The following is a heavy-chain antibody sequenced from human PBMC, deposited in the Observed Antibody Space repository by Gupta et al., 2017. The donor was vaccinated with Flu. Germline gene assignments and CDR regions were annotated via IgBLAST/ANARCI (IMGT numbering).Heavy chain of an antibody. D-gene: IGHD3-3*01. CDR2: IRIQAKNYTT. V-gene: IGHV3-72*01. CDR3: ARAFTIATDQFDY. Sequence: EVKLVESGGGLVQPGRSLRLSCAASGFTFSDHSMDLVRQAPGKGPEWVGRIRIQAKNYTTEYAASVQGRFTISRDYSRNSLHLQMNSLKTEDTAVYYCARAFTIATDQFDYWGQGTLVTVSS. J-gene: IGHJ4*02. CDR1: GFTFSDHS.